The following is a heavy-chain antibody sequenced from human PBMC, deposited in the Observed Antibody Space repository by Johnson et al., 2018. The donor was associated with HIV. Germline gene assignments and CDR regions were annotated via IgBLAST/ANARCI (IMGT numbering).Heavy chain of an antibody. J-gene: IGHJ3*02. CDR3: ARVHEGVGAFDI. D-gene: IGHD2-15*01. Sequence: VQLVESGGGVVQPGGSLRLSCAASGFTFSSYAMHWVRQTPGKGLEWVAVVSYHGSNKYYADSVKGRFTISRDNSKNTLYLQMNSLRAEDTAVYYCARVHEGVGAFDIWGQGTMVTVSS. CDR1: GFTFSSYA. CDR2: VSYHGSNK. V-gene: IGHV3-30-3*01.